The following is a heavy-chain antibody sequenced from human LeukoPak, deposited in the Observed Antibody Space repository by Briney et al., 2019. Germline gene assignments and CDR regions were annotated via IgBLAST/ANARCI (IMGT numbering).Heavy chain of an antibody. CDR3: ARETEDWFGDLLSYFDY. V-gene: IGHV4-38-2*02. J-gene: IGHJ4*02. CDR1: GYSIRNSYS. D-gene: IGHD3-10*01. CDR2: IYHRGNA. Sequence: SETLSLTCTVSGYSIRNSYSWGWIRQSPGKGLEWVGTIYHRGNAYYNPSLQSRVTVSIDTSKKQFSLRLSSVTAADTAVYYCARETEDWFGDLLSYFDYWGRGLLVSVSS.